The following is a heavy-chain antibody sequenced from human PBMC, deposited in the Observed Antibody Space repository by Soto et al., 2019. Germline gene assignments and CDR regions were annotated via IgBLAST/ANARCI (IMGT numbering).Heavy chain of an antibody. CDR3: ARHRIGWSY. J-gene: IGHJ4*02. D-gene: IGHD6-19*01. CDR2: INHSGST. Sequence: QVQLQQWGAGLLKPSETLSLTCAVYGGSFSGYYWSWIRQPPGKGLEWIGEINHSGSTNYNPSLKRRVTISVDTSKNQFYLKLSSVTAADTAVYYCARHRIGWSYWGQGTLVTVSS. CDR1: GGSFSGYY. V-gene: IGHV4-34*01.